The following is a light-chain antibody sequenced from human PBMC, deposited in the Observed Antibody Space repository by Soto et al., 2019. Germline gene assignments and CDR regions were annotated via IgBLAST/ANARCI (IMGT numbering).Light chain of an antibody. CDR3: SSYTSDTTHVV. CDR2: DVN. V-gene: IGLV2-14*03. J-gene: IGLJ2*01. CDR1: SSDVGLYNY. Sequence: QSVLTQPASVSGSPGQSITISYTGSSSDVGLYNYVSWYQQHPGKAPKLMIYDVNDRHSGVSDRFSGSKSGNTASLTISGLQADDEADYFCSSYTSDTTHVVFGGGTKVTVL.